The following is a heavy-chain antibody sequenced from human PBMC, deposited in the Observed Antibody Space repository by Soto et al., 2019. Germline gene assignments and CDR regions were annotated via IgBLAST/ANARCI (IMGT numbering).Heavy chain of an antibody. D-gene: IGHD2-2*01. J-gene: IGHJ6*02. CDR1: GGSISSSSYY. CDR3: ARQPHCSSNSCSGAAHRYYGVDV. CDR2: IYYSGST. Sequence: PSETLSLTCTVSGGSISSSSYYWGWIRQPPGKGLEWIGSIYYSGSTNYNPSFQGHVTISADKSISTAFLQWNSLMASDTAMYYCARQPHCSSNSCSGAAHRYYGVDVWGQGTTVTVSS. V-gene: IGHV4-39*07.